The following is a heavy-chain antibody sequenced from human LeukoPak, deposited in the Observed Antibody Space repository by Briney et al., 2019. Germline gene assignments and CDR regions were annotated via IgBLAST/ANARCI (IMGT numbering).Heavy chain of an antibody. CDR3: ARGMNVVPAAVNWFDP. J-gene: IGHJ5*02. D-gene: IGHD2-2*01. Sequence: KPSETLSLTCAIYGGSFSGYYWSWIRQPPGKGLEWIGEINHSGNTNYNPSLKSRVTISVDTSKNQFSLKLSSVTAADTAVYYCARGMNVVPAAVNWFDPWGQGTLVTVSS. CDR1: GGSFSGYY. V-gene: IGHV4-34*01. CDR2: INHSGNT.